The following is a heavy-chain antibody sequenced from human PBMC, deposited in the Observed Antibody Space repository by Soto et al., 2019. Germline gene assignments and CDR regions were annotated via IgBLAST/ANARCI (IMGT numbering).Heavy chain of an antibody. J-gene: IGHJ5*02. D-gene: IGHD2-2*01. CDR3: ARDLYSSSCFWFDP. V-gene: IGHV1-3*01. Sequence: QVQLVQSGADVKKPGASVQISCKASGYNFTQYRIHWVRQAPGQRLEWMGWITAGDAKTEYSQKFQGRVTISRDISATTVYLDLDSLRSEDTAVYYCARDLYSSSCFWFDPWGRGTQVIVSS. CDR2: ITAGDAKT. CDR1: GYNFTQYR.